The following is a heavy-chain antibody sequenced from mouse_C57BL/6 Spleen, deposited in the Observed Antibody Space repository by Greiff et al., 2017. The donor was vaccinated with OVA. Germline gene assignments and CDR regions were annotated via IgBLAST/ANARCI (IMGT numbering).Heavy chain of an antibody. CDR2: INYDGSST. CDR1: GFTFSDYY. J-gene: IGHJ2*01. V-gene: IGHV5-16*01. CDR3: ARDGGGYFYYFDY. Sequence: EVMLVESEGGLVQPGSSMKLSCTASGFTFSDYYMAWVRQVPEKGLEWVANINYDGSSTYYLDSLKSRFIISRDNAKNILYLQMSSLKSEDTATYYCARDGGGYFYYFDYWGQGTTLTVSS.